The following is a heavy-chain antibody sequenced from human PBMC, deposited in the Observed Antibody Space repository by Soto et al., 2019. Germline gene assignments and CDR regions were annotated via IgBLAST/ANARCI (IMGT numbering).Heavy chain of an antibody. CDR3: ARDLGLGESAPWYYCDY. CDR2: INPNSGGT. J-gene: IGHJ4*02. D-gene: IGHD3-10*01. CDR1: GYTFTGYY. Sequence: QVQLVQSGAEVKKPGASVKVSCKASGYTFTGYYMHWVRQAPGQGLEWMGWINPNSGGTNYAQKFQGRVTMTRDTSSSTDYIELSRMRTDDTAVYYCARDLGLGESAPWYYCDYWGQGNLVTVSS. V-gene: IGHV1-2*02.